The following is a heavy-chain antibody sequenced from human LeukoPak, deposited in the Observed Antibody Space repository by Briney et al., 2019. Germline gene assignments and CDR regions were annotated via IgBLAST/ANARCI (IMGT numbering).Heavy chain of an antibody. CDR2: IIPILGIA. J-gene: IGHJ6*02. V-gene: IGHV1-69*04. CDR3: ARDRWYYGSGSYSLHGMDV. Sequence: ASVKVSCKASGGTFSSYAISWVRQAPGQGLEWMGRIIPILGIANYAQKFQGRVTITADKSTSTAYMELSGLRSEDTAVYYCARDRWYYGSGSYSLHGMDVWGQGTTVTVSS. CDR1: GGTFSSYA. D-gene: IGHD3-10*01.